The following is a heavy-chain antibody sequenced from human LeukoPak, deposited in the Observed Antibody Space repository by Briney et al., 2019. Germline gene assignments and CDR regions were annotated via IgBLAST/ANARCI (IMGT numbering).Heavy chain of an antibody. D-gene: IGHD3-22*01. Sequence: PGGSLRLSCAASGFTFSIYAMSWVRQAPGKGLEWVSSITSISSASFYADSVKGRFTISRDNSRDTLYLQMNSLRAGDTAIYYCVKDRPNYYGSNGQYYRQNGDYWGQGTLVAVSS. V-gene: IGHV3-23*01. J-gene: IGHJ4*02. CDR3: VKDRPNYYGSNGQYYRQNGDY. CDR2: ITSISSAS. CDR1: GFTFSIYA.